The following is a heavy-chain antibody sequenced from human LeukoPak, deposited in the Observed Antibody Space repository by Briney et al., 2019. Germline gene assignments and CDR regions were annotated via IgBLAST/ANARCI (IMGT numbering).Heavy chain of an antibody. CDR2: ISYDGSNK. CDR3: GTVFDH. J-gene: IGHJ4*02. D-gene: IGHD1-14*01. Sequence: GGSLRLSCAASGFTFSSYAMHWVRQAPGKGLEWVAVISYDGSNKYYADSVKGRFTVSRDNAKNTVSLQMNSLKAEDTAVYYCGTVFDHWGPGILVTVSS. CDR1: GFTFSSYA. V-gene: IGHV3-30-3*01.